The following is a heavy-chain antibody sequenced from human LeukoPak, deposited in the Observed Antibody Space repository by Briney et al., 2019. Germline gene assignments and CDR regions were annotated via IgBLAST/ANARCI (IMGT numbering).Heavy chain of an antibody. CDR3: AKSTYGSSWDFDY. V-gene: IGHV3-23*01. D-gene: IGHD6-13*01. CDR2: ISGSGGST. CDR1: GFIFSDYA. J-gene: IGHJ4*02. Sequence: GGSLRLSCAASGAASGFIFSDYAVNWVRQAPGKGLEWVSAISGSGGSTYYADSVKGRFTISRDNSKNTLYLQMNSLRAEDTAVYYCAKSTYGSSWDFDYWGQGTLVTVSS.